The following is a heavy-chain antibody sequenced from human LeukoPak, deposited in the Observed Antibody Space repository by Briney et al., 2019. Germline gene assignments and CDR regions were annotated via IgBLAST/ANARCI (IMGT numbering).Heavy chain of an antibody. CDR1: GFTFGNYW. CDR3: ARGTYIYGPFDS. J-gene: IGHJ4*02. D-gene: IGHD5-18*01. V-gene: IGHV3-74*01. Sequence: PGGSLRLSCAASGFTFGNYWMHWVRQAPGKGLMWVSRINSDGSTTSYADSVKGRFTISRDNAKNTLYLQMNSLRADDTAVYYCARGTYIYGPFDSWGQGTLVTVSS. CDR2: INSDGSTT.